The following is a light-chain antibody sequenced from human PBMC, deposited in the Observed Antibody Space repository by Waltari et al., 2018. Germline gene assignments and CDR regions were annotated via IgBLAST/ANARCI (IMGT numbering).Light chain of an antibody. Sequence: QSALTQPASVSGSPGQSITISCTGTRSAVGGYNLVSWYQHHPGKAPKLIIYEGSKRPSGVSYRFSGSKSGYTASLTISGLQAEDEADYYCCSYAGSKDLFGGGTKLTVL. CDR1: RSAVGGYNL. J-gene: IGLJ2*01. CDR3: CSYAGSKDL. CDR2: EGS. V-gene: IGLV2-23*01.